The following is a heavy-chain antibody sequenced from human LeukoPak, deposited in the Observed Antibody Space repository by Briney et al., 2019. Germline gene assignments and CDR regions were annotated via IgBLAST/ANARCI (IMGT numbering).Heavy chain of an antibody. D-gene: IGHD3-10*01. CDR2: IDPSDSYT. J-gene: IGHJ6*04. V-gene: IGHV5-10-1*01. CDR3: ARQTPYYGSGSYYYGMDV. Sequence: GESLKISCKGSGYSFTSYWISWVRQMPGKGLEXXXRIDPSDSYTNYSPSFQGHVTISADKSISTAYLQWSSLKASDTAMYYCARQTPYYGSGSYYYGMDVWGKGTTVTVSS. CDR1: GYSFTSYW.